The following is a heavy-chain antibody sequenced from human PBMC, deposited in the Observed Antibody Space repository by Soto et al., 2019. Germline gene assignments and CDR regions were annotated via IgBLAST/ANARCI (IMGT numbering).Heavy chain of an antibody. CDR3: ARGSAVAGTRYYYGMDV. J-gene: IGHJ6*02. CDR1: GYTFTGCY. Sequence: ASMKVSCKSSGYTFTGCYMHWVRQAPGQGLEWMGWINPNSGGTNYAQKFQGWVTMTRDTSISTAYMELSRLRSDDTAVYYCARGSAVAGTRYYYGMDVWGQGTTVTVSS. V-gene: IGHV1-2*04. CDR2: INPNSGGT. D-gene: IGHD6-19*01.